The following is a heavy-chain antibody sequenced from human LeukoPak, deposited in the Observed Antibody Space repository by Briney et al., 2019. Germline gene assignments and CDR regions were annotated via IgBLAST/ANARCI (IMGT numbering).Heavy chain of an antibody. D-gene: IGHD3-22*01. CDR3: AKVPRMTTNYYGSSGQKQYYFDY. Sequence: GGSLRLSCAASGFTFSSYAMSWVRQAPGKGLEWVSAISGSGGSTYYADSVKGRFTISRDNSKNTLYLQMNSLRAEDTAVYYCAKVPRMTTNYYGSSGQKQYYFDYWGQGTLVTVSS. CDR1: GFTFSSYA. V-gene: IGHV3-23*01. CDR2: ISGSGGST. J-gene: IGHJ4*02.